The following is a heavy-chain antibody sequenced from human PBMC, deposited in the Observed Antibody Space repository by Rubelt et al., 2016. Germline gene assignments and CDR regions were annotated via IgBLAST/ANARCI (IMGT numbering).Heavy chain of an antibody. CDR2: INRGGGT. J-gene: IGHJ4*02. V-gene: IGHV4-34*01. Sequence: QVQLQQWGAGLLKPSETLSLTCAVYGGSFSGYYWNWIRQRPGEGLEWIGEINRGGGTSYNPSLKSRVTISVDTTKNQFSLKLSSVTAADTAVYYCARDLTCDSSGYHQYYFDYWGQGTLVTVSS. CDR3: ARDLTCDSSGYHQYYFDY. CDR1: GGSFSGYY. D-gene: IGHD3-22*01.